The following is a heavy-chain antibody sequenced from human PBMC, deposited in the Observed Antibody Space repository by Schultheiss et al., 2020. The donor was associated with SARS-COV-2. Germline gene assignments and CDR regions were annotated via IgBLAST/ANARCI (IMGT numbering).Heavy chain of an antibody. CDR1: GFTFSDYY. J-gene: IGHJ4*02. CDR3: VKDKAEGTSGWYYYFDY. Sequence: GGSLRLSCAASGFTFSDYYMSWIRQAPGEGLEWVSFISSGGNTINYADSVKGRFTISRDSAKNSLYLQMNSLRAEDMAFYYCVKDKAEGTSGWYYYFDYWGQGTLVTVSS. V-gene: IGHV3-11*01. D-gene: IGHD6-19*01. CDR2: ISSGGNTI.